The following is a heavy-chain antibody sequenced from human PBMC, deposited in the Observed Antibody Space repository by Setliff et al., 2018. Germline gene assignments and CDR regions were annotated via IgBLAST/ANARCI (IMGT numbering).Heavy chain of an antibody. CDR1: GFTFSSYA. V-gene: IGHV4-34*01. CDR2: INHRGTT. J-gene: IGHJ4*02. CDR3: ARRLTFSSSSFDY. D-gene: IGHD6-6*01. Sequence: GSLRLSCATSGFTFSSYAMSWVRQAPGKGLEWIGEINHRGTTSYTPSLKGRVTISVDTSKNLFSLKLSSVTAADTAMYYCARRLTFSSSSFDYWGQGTLVTVSS.